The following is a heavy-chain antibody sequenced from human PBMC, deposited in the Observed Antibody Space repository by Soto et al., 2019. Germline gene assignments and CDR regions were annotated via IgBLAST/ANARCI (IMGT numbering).Heavy chain of an antibody. V-gene: IGHV3-30*03. CDR2: ISYDGSNK. Sequence: PGGSLRLSCAASGVTFSSYGMHWVRQAPGKGLEWVAVISYDGSNKYYADSVKGRFTISRDNSKNTLYLQMNSLRAEDTAVYYCAHDFKGRYYYYYGMDVWGQGTTVTVSS. CDR1: GVTFSSYG. CDR3: AHDFKGRYYYYYGMDV. J-gene: IGHJ6*02. D-gene: IGHD3-3*01.